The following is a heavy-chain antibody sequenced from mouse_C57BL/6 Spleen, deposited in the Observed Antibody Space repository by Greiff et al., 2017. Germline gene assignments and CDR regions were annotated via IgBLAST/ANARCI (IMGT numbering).Heavy chain of an antibody. J-gene: IGHJ2*01. V-gene: IGHV1-54*01. CDR1: GYAFTNYL. CDR2: INPGSGGT. Sequence: VQLQQSGAELVRPGTSVKVSCKASGYAFTNYLIEWVKQRPGPGLEWIGVINPGSGGTNYNEKFKGKATLTADKSSSTAYMQLSSLTSEDSAVYFCARGNYGSSYWGQGTTLTVSS. D-gene: IGHD1-1*01. CDR3: ARGNYGSSY.